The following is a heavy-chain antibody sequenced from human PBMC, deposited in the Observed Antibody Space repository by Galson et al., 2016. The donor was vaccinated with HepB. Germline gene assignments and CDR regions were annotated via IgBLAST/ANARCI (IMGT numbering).Heavy chain of an antibody. CDR2: ISYDGSNK. V-gene: IGHV3-30*18. CDR1: GFTFSSYS. D-gene: IGHD5/OR15-5a*01. J-gene: IGHJ4*02. CDR3: TKILYEQDY. Sequence: SLRLSCAASGFTFSSYSMHWVRQAPGKGLERVAVISYDGSNKYYADSVKGRFTISRDNSKNTLYLQMNSLRAEDTAVYYCTKILYEQDYWGQGTLVTVSS.